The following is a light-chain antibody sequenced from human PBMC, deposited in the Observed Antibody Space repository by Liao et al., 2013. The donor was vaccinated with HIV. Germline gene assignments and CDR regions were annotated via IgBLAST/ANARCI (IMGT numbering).Light chain of an antibody. CDR1: KLGDKY. CDR2: QST. CDR3: QAWDSSADVV. V-gene: IGLV3-1*01. Sequence: YELTQPPSVSVSPGQTATITCSGDKLGDKYAFWYRQKPGQSPVLVIYQSTKRPSGIPERFSGSNSGRTATLTISGTQTMDEADYFCQAWDSSADVVFGGGTKLTVL. J-gene: IGLJ2*01.